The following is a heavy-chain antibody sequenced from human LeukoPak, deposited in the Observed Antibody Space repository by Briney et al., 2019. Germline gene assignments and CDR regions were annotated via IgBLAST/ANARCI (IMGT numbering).Heavy chain of an antibody. Sequence: GGSLRLSCAASGFDFSSYWMSWVRQAPGKGLEWVSVIYSGGSTYYADSVKGRFTISRDNSKNTLYLQMNSLRAEDTAVYYCAREYMVRGVIFDYWGQGTLVTVSS. CDR2: IYSGGST. V-gene: IGHV3-66*01. D-gene: IGHD3-10*01. J-gene: IGHJ4*02. CDR3: AREYMVRGVIFDY. CDR1: GFDFSSYW.